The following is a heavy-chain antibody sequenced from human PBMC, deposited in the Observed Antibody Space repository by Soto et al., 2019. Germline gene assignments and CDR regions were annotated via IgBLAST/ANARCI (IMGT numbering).Heavy chain of an antibody. V-gene: IGHV3-23*01. Sequence: GGSLRLSCAASGFIFSNHAMSWVRQVPGKGLEWVSGISAGGNLIYYADSVRARFTMSRDNSKNMLYLQMNSLRAEDTAVYFCAKRQGIGAAAKNFDFWGQGARVTVSS. CDR2: ISAGGNLI. J-gene: IGHJ4*02. CDR1: GFIFSNHA. D-gene: IGHD6-13*01. CDR3: AKRQGIGAAAKNFDF.